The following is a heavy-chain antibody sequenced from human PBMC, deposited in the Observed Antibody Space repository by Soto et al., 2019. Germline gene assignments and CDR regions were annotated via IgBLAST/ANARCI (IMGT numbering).Heavy chain of an antibody. CDR3: ARSTYGSSAIDY. V-gene: IGHV4-34*01. CDR2: INHSGST. CDR1: GGSFSGYY. J-gene: IGHJ4*02. Sequence: SETLSLTCAVYGGSFSGYYLSWIRQPPGKGLEWIGEINHSGSTNYNPSLKSRVTISVDTSKNQFSLKLSSVTAADTAVYYCARSTYGSSAIDYWGQGTLVTVYS. D-gene: IGHD2-2*01.